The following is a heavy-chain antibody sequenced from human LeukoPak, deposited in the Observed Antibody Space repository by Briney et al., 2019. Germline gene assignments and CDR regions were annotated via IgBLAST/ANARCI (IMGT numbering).Heavy chain of an antibody. J-gene: IGHJ4*02. CDR2: ISSTVSTT. CDR3: AREGGYYHLDY. CDR1: GFTFNNYY. Sequence: GGSLRLSCAASGFTFNNYYMSWIRQAPGKGLEWISCISSTVSTTYYADSVKGRFTISRDNAKNSLYLQMNSLRAEDTAVYYCAREGGYYHLDYWGQGTLVTVSS. V-gene: IGHV3-11*01. D-gene: IGHD3-22*01.